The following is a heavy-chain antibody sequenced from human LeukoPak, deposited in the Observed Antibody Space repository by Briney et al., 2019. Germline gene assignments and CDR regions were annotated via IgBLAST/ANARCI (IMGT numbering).Heavy chain of an antibody. CDR1: GASISRTGHY. D-gene: IGHD1-26*01. CDR2: IYYAESA. V-gene: IGHV4-39*01. J-gene: IGHJ4*02. Sequence: SETLSLTCVVSGASISRTGHYWGWIRQSPGKGLEWIGSIYYAESAYYNPSLKSRVSISVDPSKNHFSLKLKSVTAADTALYYCVRQIGATETDYWGQGTLVTVSS. CDR3: VRQIGATETDY.